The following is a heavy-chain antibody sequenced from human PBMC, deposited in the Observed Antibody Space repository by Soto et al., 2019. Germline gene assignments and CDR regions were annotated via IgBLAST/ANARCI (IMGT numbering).Heavy chain of an antibody. D-gene: IGHD3-3*02. CDR2: IYHSGST. CDR3: ARVLGNDAFDI. Sequence: PSLTFAVSGGSIRSSNWWSCARQHPGKGLEWIGEIYHSGSTNYNPSLKSRVTISVDKSKNQFSLKLSSVTAADTAVYYCARVLGNDAFDIWGQGTMVTVS. J-gene: IGHJ3*02. CDR1: GGSIRSSNW. V-gene: IGHV4-4*02.